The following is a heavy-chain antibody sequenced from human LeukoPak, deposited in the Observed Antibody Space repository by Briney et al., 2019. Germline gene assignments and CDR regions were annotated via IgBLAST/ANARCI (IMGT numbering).Heavy chain of an antibody. V-gene: IGHV3-21*01. CDR2: ISSSSSYI. D-gene: IGHD4-23*01. Sequence: KPGGSLRLSCAASGFTFSSYSMNWVRQAPGKGLEWVSSISSSSSYIYYADSVKGRFTISRDNAKNSLYLQMNSLRDEDTAVYYCAIQKYGGNSGYFDYWGQGTLVTVSS. CDR3: AIQKYGGNSGYFDY. J-gene: IGHJ4*02. CDR1: GFTFSSYS.